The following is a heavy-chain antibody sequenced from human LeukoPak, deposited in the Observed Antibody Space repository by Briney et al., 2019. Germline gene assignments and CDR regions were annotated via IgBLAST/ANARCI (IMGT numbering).Heavy chain of an antibody. Sequence: ASVKVSCKASGYTFTAYYMHWVRQAPGQGLEWMGWINPNSGGTNYGQKFQGRVTMTRDTSISTAYMELSRLRSDDTAVYYCARGCQYQLLIFLYYYMDVWGKGTTVTISS. CDR2: INPNSGGT. J-gene: IGHJ6*03. V-gene: IGHV1-2*02. CDR3: ARGCQYQLLIFLYYYMDV. CDR1: GYTFTAYY. D-gene: IGHD2-2*01.